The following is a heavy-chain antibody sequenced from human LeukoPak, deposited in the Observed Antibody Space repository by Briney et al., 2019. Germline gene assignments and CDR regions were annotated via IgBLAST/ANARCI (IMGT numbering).Heavy chain of an antibody. J-gene: IGHJ4*02. V-gene: IGHV4-4*02. CDR3: ARVSSGWGGYFDY. CDR2: IYHSGST. CDR1: GGSISSSNW. Sequence: SGTLSLTCAVSGGSISSSNWWSWVRPPPGEGLEWIGEIYHSGSTNYNPSLKSRVTISVDKSKNQFSLKLSSVTAADTAVYYCARVSSGWGGYFDYWGQGTLVTVSS. D-gene: IGHD6-19*01.